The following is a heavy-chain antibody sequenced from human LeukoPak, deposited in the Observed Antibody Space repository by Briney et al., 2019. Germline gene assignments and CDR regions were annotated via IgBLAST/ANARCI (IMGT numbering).Heavy chain of an antibody. CDR3: ARDINKYTTSSVFDY. V-gene: IGHV3-11*04. J-gene: IGHJ4*02. CDR2: ISDSGSPI. Sequence: GGSLRLSCTAFGFTFSDYYMSWIRQAPGKGPEWVSYISDSGSPISYADSVKGRFTISRDNAKNSLYLQMNSLRAEDTAVYYCARDINKYTTSSVFDYWGQGTLVTVSS. CDR1: GFTFSDYY. D-gene: IGHD1-26*01.